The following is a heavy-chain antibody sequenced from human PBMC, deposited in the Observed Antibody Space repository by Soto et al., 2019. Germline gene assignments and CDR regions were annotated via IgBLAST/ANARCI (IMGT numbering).Heavy chain of an antibody. CDR1: GFTFSDYY. Sequence: PGGSLRLSCAASGFTFSDYYMSWIRQAPGKGLEWVSYISSSSSYTNYADSVKGRFTISRDNAKNSLYLQMNSLRAEDTAVYYCASLPAYGSSGYYLGGDDYWGQGTLVTVSS. V-gene: IGHV3-11*06. CDR2: ISSSSSYT. J-gene: IGHJ4*02. CDR3: ASLPAYGSSGYYLGGDDY. D-gene: IGHD3-22*01.